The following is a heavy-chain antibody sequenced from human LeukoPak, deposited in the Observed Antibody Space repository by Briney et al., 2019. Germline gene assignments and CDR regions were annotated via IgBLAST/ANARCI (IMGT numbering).Heavy chain of an antibody. J-gene: IGHJ4*02. CDR2: IKQDGSEK. V-gene: IGHV3-7*01. CDR1: GFPFSTYW. Sequence: GGSLRLSCEASGFPFSTYWMNWVRQAPGKGLERVASIKQDGSEKYYVDSVKGRFTISRDNAKNSLYLQMNSLRAEDTAVYYCARPYSVGWSLPAYWGQGNMVTVSS. CDR3: ARPYSVGWSLPAY. D-gene: IGHD6-19*01.